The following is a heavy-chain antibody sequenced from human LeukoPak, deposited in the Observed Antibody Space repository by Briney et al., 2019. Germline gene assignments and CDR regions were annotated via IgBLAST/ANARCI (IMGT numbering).Heavy chain of an antibody. CDR2: VYHGGST. J-gene: IGHJ4*02. V-gene: IGHV4-38-2*02. Sequence: SETLSLTCTVSGGSISSFYWGWIRQPPGKGLEWIGSVYHGGSTYYNPSLKSRLTLSVDTSKNQFSLKLYSVTAADTATYYCARESNYGDYTYWGQGTLVTVSS. CDR3: ARESNYGDYTY. CDR1: GGSISSFY. D-gene: IGHD4-17*01.